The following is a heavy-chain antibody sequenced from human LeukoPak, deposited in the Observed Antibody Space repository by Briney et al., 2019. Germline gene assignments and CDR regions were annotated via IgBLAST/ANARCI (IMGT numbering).Heavy chain of an antibody. J-gene: IGHJ4*02. D-gene: IGHD1-26*01. CDR3: ARFQVGAPDY. CDR2: IYYSGST. V-gene: IGHV4-59*01. CDR1: GGSISSYY. Sequence: NSSETLSLTCTVSGGSISSYYWSWIRQPPGKGLEWIGYIYYSGSTNYNPSLKSRVTISVDTSKNQFSLKLSSVTAADTAVYYCARFQVGAPDYWGQGTLVTVFS.